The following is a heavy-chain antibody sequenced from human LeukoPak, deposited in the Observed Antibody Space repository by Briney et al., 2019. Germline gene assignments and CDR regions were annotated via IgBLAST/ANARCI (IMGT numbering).Heavy chain of an antibody. J-gene: IGHJ4*02. CDR3: ARAGYTSAWTFDY. CDR2: IYSTGST. V-gene: IGHV4-4*07. D-gene: IGHD3-16*02. Sequence: SETLSLTCSVSGGSIRSYFWSWIRQSAGRGLEHIGRIYSTGSTNYSPSLKSRVSMSVDTSKNQFSLTLRSVTAADTAIYYCARAGYTSAWTFDYWGQGSLVTVSS. CDR1: GGSIRSYF.